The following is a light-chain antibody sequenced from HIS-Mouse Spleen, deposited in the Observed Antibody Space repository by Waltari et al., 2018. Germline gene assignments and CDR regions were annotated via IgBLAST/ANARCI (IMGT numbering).Light chain of an antibody. J-gene: IGLJ2*01. CDR2: DVS. V-gene: IGLV2-14*03. CDR3: SSYTSSSFNVV. Sequence: QSALTQPASVSGSPGQSITISCTGTSSDVGGYNYVSWYQQHPGKAPKPMIYDVSNRPAGGSNRVSGSKSGNTASLTISGLQAEDEADYYCSSYTSSSFNVVFGGGTKLTVL. CDR1: SSDVGGYNY.